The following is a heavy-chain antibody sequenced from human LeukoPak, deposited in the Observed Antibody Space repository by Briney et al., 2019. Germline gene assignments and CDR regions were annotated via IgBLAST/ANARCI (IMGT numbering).Heavy chain of an antibody. CDR2: ISYDESSK. J-gene: IGHJ4*02. D-gene: IGHD2-15*01. Sequence: GGSLRLSCAASGFTFSTYAMYWVRQAPGKGLEWVAVISYDESSKYFADSVKGRFTISRDNSKSTLCLQMNSLRAEDTAVYYCAKQLGYCSDGSCYFPYWGQGTLVTVSS. CDR1: GFTFSTYA. V-gene: IGHV3-30-3*02. CDR3: AKQLGYCSDGSCYFPY.